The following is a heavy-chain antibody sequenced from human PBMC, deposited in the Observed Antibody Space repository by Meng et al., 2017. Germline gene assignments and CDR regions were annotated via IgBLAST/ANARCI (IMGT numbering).Heavy chain of an antibody. J-gene: IGHJ4*02. CDR2: IGTAGDT. D-gene: IGHD3-10*01. CDR3: ARGVVRGVIYPQFDY. CDR1: GFTFSSYD. Sequence: VGSGGGLVQPGGSLSISCAASGFTFSSYDMHWVRQATGKGLEWVSAIGTAGDTYYPGSVKGRFTISRENAKNSLYLQMNSLRAGDTAVYYCARGVVRGVIYPQFDYWGQGTLVTVSS. V-gene: IGHV3-13*01.